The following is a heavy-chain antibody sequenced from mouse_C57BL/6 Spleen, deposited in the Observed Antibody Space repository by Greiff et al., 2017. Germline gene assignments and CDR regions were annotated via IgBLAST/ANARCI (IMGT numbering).Heavy chain of an antibody. J-gene: IGHJ2*01. CDR1: GFTFSDYG. V-gene: IGHV5-17*01. Sequence: EVHLVESGGGLVKPGGSLKLSCAASGFTFSDYGMHWVRQAPEKGLEWVAYISSGSSTIYYADTVKGRFTISRDNAKNTLFLQMTSLRSEDTAMYYCARRDMVTTGYFDYWGQGTTLTVSS. CDR3: ARRDMVTTGYFDY. CDR2: ISSGSSTI. D-gene: IGHD2-2*01.